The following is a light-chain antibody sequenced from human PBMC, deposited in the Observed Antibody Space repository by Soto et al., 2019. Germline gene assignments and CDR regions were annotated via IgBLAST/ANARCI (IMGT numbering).Light chain of an antibody. CDR3: QQSYSTPLYT. J-gene: IGKJ2*01. Sequence: DIQMTQSPSSLSASVGDRVTITCRASQSISTYLNWYQQKPGKAPKLLIFAASSLQSEVPSRFSASGSGTDFTLTISSLHPEDFATYYCQQSYSTPLYTFGRGTKLEIK. V-gene: IGKV1-39*01. CDR2: AAS. CDR1: QSISTY.